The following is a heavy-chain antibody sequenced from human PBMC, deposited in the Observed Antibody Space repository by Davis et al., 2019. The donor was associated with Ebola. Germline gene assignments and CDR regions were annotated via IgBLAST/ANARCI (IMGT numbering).Heavy chain of an antibody. V-gene: IGHV3-11*01. J-gene: IGHJ4*02. CDR1: GFTFSDYY. CDR2: ISSSGSPV. CDR3: ARVRGIGVAGSVIDY. Sequence: GESLKISCAASGFTFSDYYMTWIRQAPGKGLEWVSHISSSGSPVFYVDSVKGRFTISRDNGKNSLYLEMDSLRAEDTAIYYCARVRGIGVAGSVIDYWGQGTLVTVSS. D-gene: IGHD6-19*01.